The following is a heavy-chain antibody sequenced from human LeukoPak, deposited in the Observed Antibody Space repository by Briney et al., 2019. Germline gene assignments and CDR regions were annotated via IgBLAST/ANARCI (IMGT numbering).Heavy chain of an antibody. CDR1: GGSISSYY. CDR3: ARHSVEPTEYSSRVPPRYFDL. Sequence: PSETLSLTCTVSGGSISSYYWSWIRQLPGKGLEWIGYIYYSGSTNYNPSLKSRVTISVDTSKNQFSLKLSSVTAADTAVYYCARHSVEPTEYSSRVPPRYFDLWGRGTLVTVSS. V-gene: IGHV4-59*08. CDR2: IYYSGST. J-gene: IGHJ2*01. D-gene: IGHD6-13*01.